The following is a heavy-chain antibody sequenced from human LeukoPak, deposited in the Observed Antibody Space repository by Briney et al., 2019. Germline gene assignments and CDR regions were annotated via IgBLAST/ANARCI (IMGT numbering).Heavy chain of an antibody. J-gene: IGHJ4*02. D-gene: IGHD1-26*01. CDR2: IIPILGIA. CDR3: AKAHYSGSYRRLRCYFDY. CDR1: GGTFSSYA. Sequence: SVKVSCKASGGTFSSYAISWVRQAPGQGLEWMGRIIPILGIANYAQKFQGRVTITADKSTSTAYMELSSLRSEDTAVYYCAKAHYSGSYRRLRCYFDYWGQGTLVTVSS. V-gene: IGHV1-69*04.